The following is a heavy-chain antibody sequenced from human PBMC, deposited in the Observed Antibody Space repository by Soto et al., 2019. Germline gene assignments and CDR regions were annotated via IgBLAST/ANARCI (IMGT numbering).Heavy chain of an antibody. CDR1: GGSFSGYY. CDR3: ARGHDYGDYPLFYYYYYMDV. D-gene: IGHD4-17*01. CDR2: INHSGST. J-gene: IGHJ6*03. Sequence: SETLSLTCAVYGGSFSGYYWSWIRQPPGKGLEWIGEINHSGSTNYNPSLKSRVTISVDTSKNQFSLKLSSVTAADTAVYYCARGHDYGDYPLFYYYYYMDVWGKGTTVTVSS. V-gene: IGHV4-34*01.